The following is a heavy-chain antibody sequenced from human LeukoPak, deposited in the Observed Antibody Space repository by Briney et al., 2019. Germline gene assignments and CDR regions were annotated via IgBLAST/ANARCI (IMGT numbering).Heavy chain of an antibody. CDR2: ITGSHGPT. CDR3: AKRNSGSYSRGFDY. D-gene: IGHD1-26*01. V-gene: IGHV3-23*01. CDR1: GFTFSSFA. J-gene: IGHJ4*02. Sequence: GGSLRLSCAASGFTFSSFAMTWVRQAPGKGLEWVSSITGSHGPTYNTDSVKGRFTISRDNSQNTLYLQMNSLRADDTAVYYCAKRNSGSYSRGFDYWGQGTLVTVSS.